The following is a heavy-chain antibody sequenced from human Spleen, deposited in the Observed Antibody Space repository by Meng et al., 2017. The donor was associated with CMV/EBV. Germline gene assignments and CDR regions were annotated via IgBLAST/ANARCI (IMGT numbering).Heavy chain of an antibody. CDR2: SRNKANRYTT. Sequence: GESLKISCAASGFIFSDHYMDWVRQAPGKGLEWVGSSRNKANRYTTEYASSVKGRFTISRDDSKNSLYLQMNSLKTEDTAVFYCVRGYNSFDSWGQGTLVTVSS. V-gene: IGHV3-72*01. D-gene: IGHD1-1*01. CDR3: VRGYNSFDS. CDR1: GFIFSDHY. J-gene: IGHJ4*02.